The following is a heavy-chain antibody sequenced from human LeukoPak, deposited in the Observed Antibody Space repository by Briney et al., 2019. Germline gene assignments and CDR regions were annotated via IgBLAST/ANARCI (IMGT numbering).Heavy chain of an antibody. CDR1: GFTFSSYG. Sequence: GGSLRLSCAASGFTFSSYGMHWVRQAPGKGLEWVAVISYDGSNKYYADSVKGRFTISRDNSKNTLYLQMNSLRAEDTAVYYCAKDRSGSFDCWGQGTLVTVSS. CDR3: AKDRSGSFDC. V-gene: IGHV3-30*18. CDR2: ISYDGSNK. D-gene: IGHD1-26*01. J-gene: IGHJ4*02.